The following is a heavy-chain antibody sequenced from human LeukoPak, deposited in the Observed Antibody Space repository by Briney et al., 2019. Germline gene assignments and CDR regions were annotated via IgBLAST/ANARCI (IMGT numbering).Heavy chain of an antibody. J-gene: IGHJ4*02. CDR2: IYYSGST. D-gene: IGHD6-19*01. CDR1: GGSISSYY. CDR3: ARAAVAGGVGY. V-gene: IGHV4-59*01. Sequence: SETLSLTCTVSGGSISSYYWSWIRQPPGKGLEWIGYIYYSGSTNYNPSLKSRVTISVDTSKNQFSLKLSSVTAADTAVYYCARAAVAGGVGYWGQGTLVTVSP.